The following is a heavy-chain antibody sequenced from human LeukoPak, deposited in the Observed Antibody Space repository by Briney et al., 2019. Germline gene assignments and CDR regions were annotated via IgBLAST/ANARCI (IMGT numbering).Heavy chain of an antibody. CDR1: GLTFSSSW. J-gene: IGHJ3*02. V-gene: IGHV1-24*01. CDR3: ATYDFWRGDAFDI. D-gene: IGHD3-3*01. Sequence: GGSLRLSCAVSGLTFSSSWMDWVRQAPGKGLEWMGGFDPEDGETIYAQKFQGRVTMTEDTSTDTAYMELSSLRSEDTAVYYCATYDFWRGDAFDIWGQGTMVTVSS. CDR2: FDPEDGET.